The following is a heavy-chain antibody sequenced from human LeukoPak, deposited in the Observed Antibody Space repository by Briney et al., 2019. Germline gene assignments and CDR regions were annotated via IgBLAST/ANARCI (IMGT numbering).Heavy chain of an antibody. J-gene: IGHJ4*02. CDR2: ISGSGSGGST. D-gene: IGHD5-24*01. CDR3: AKSGYNRFDY. Sequence: GGSLRLSCAASGFTFSSSAMSWVRQAPGRGLEWVSSISGSGSGGSTYYADSVKGRFTISRDNSKNTLYLQMNSLIAEDTAVYYCAKSGYNRFDYWGQGTRVTVSS. V-gene: IGHV3-23*01. CDR1: GFTFSSSA.